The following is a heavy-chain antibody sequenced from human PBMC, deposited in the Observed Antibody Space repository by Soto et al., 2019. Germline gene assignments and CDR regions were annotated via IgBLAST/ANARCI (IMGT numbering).Heavy chain of an antibody. J-gene: IGHJ5*02. CDR3: ARVVLA. Sequence: QVQLQESGSRLVRPSQTLSLTCSVSGGSVNSGGYSWSWIRHPPGKGREWIGFLSPSGSPAYNPSLKSRVTISVDRSNNQISLELSSVTAAATAVYYCARVVLAWGPGTLVTVSS. CDR2: LSPSGSP. CDR1: GGSVNSGGYS. D-gene: IGHD3-10*02. V-gene: IGHV4-30-2*01.